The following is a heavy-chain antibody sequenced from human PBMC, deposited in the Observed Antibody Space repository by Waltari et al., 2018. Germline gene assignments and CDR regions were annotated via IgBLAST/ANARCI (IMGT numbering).Heavy chain of an antibody. CDR1: GYPISSNYY. CDR3: ARGAYHDFFWGSDPAHNWFGP. V-gene: IGHV4-38-2*02. D-gene: IGHD3-3*01. CDR2: IYLDGPP. J-gene: IGHJ5*02. Sequence: QVQLQESGPGLVKPSETLSLTCTVSGYPISSNYYWDWIRQTPGKGLEWIGNIYLDGPPSYNPSLKSRVTISVDPSKRQFSLKLSSVTADTAVYYCARGAYHDFFWGSDPAHNWFGPWGQGTLVTVSS.